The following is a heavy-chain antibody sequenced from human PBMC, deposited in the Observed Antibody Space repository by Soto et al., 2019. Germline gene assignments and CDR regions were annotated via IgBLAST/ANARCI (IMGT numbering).Heavy chain of an antibody. J-gene: IGHJ4*02. D-gene: IGHD2-8*01. Sequence: GGSLRLSCKASGYTFTSYGISWVRQAPGQGLEWMGWISAYNGNTNYAQKLQGRVTMTTDTSTSTAYMELRSLRSDDTAVYYCARDGVDIVLMVYAADFDYWGQGTLVTVSS. CDR1: GYTFTSYG. CDR2: ISAYNGNT. V-gene: IGHV1-18*01. CDR3: ARDGVDIVLMVYAADFDY.